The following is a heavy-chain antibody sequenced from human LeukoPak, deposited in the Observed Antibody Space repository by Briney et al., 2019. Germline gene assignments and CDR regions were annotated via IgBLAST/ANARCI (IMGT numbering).Heavy chain of an antibody. J-gene: IGHJ6*02. V-gene: IGHV1-8*01. CDR1: GYTFTSYD. Sequence: ASVKVSCKASGYTFTSYDINWVRQATGQGLEWMGWMNPNSGNTGYAQKFQGRVTMTRNTSISTAYMELSSLRSEDTAVYYCARRAYYYYGMDVWDQGTTVTVSS. CDR2: MNPNSGNT. CDR3: ARRAYYYYGMDV.